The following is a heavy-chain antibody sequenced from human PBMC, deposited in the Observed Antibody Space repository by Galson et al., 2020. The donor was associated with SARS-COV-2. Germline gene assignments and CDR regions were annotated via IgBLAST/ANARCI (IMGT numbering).Heavy chain of an antibody. V-gene: IGHV3-23*01. Sequence: GGSLRLSCAASGFTFSSYAMSWVRQAPGKGLEWVSAISGSGGSTYYADSVKGRFTISRDNSKNTLYLQMNSLRAEDTAVYYCAKDFPIYDPAPVDAFDIWGQGTMVTVSS. D-gene: IGHD3-3*01. CDR2: ISGSGGST. CDR3: AKDFPIYDPAPVDAFDI. J-gene: IGHJ3*02. CDR1: GFTFSSYA.